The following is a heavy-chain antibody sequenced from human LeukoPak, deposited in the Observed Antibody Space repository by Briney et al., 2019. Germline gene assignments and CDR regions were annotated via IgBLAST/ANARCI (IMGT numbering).Heavy chain of an antibody. CDR1: GFTFSSYG. CDR3: AKDHTYSGSSDY. CDR2: ISYGGSNK. Sequence: PGGSLRLSCAASGFTFSSYGMHWVRQAPGKGLEWVAVISYGGSNKYYADSVKGRFTISRDNSKNTLYLQMNSLRAEDTAVYYCAKDHTYSGSSDYWGQGTLVTVSS. J-gene: IGHJ4*02. D-gene: IGHD1-26*01. V-gene: IGHV3-30*18.